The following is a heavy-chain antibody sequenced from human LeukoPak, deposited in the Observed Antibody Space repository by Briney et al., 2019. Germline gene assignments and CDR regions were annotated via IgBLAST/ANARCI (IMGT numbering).Heavy chain of an antibody. J-gene: IGHJ4*02. Sequence: QPGRSLRLSCAASGFTFSSYGMHWVRQAPGKGLEWVAVIWYDGSNKYYADSVKGRFTISRGNSKNTLYLQMNSLRAEDTAVYYCARDDYYDSSGYYNSIDYWGQGTLVTVSS. CDR1: GFTFSSYG. D-gene: IGHD3-22*01. CDR3: ARDDYYDSSGYYNSIDY. V-gene: IGHV3-33*01. CDR2: IWYDGSNK.